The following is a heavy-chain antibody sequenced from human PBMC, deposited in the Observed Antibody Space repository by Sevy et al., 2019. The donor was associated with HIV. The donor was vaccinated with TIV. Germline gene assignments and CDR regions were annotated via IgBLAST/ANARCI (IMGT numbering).Heavy chain of an antibody. CDR3: ARVSIAARLRDLRWYFDL. D-gene: IGHD6-6*01. Sequence: QAGGTLRLSCAASGFTVSSNYMSWVRQAPGKGLEWVSVIYSGGSTYYADSVKGRFTISRDNSKNTLYLQMNSLRAEDTAVYYCARVSIAARLRDLRWYFDLWGRGTLVTVSS. V-gene: IGHV3-53*01. J-gene: IGHJ2*01. CDR1: GFTVSSNY. CDR2: IYSGGST.